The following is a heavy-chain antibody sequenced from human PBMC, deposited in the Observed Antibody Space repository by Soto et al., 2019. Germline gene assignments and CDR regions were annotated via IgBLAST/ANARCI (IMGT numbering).Heavy chain of an antibody. V-gene: IGHV3-23*01. Sequence: PGGSLRLSCAASGFTFSNYAMSWVRQAPGKGLEWVSSINSVDSTYYADSMKGRFSISRDNSKNTLYLQMNNLRAEDTAVYYCAKRYPKPYYFDYWGQGTLVTVSS. CDR3: AKRYPKPYYFDY. J-gene: IGHJ4*02. CDR2: INSVDST. CDR1: GFTFSNYA. D-gene: IGHD2-2*01.